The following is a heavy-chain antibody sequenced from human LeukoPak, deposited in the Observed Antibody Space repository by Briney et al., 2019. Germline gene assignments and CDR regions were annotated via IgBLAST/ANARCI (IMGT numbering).Heavy chain of an antibody. CDR2: IIPIFGTA. V-gene: IGHV1-69*05. Sequence: SVKVSCKASGGTFSSYAISWVRQAPGQELEWMGGIIPIFGTANYAQKFQGRVTITTDESTSTAYMELGSLRSEDTAVYYCAGARRSSSWDFRFDPWGQGTLVTVSS. CDR1: GGTFSSYA. D-gene: IGHD6-13*01. J-gene: IGHJ5*02. CDR3: AGARRSSSWDFRFDP.